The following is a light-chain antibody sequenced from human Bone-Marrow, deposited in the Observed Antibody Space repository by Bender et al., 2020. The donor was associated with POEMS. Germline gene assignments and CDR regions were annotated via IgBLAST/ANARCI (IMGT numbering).Light chain of an antibody. V-gene: IGLV3-1*01. Sequence: SYEVTQPPSVSVSPGQTASTICSGDDLGDKYVSWYQQKPGQSPVLVIYQDTTRPSGIPERFSGSNSGNTATLTISGTQAMDEADYYCQAWDTYSVIFGGGTKLTVL. J-gene: IGLJ2*01. CDR2: QDT. CDR1: DLGDKY. CDR3: QAWDTYSVI.